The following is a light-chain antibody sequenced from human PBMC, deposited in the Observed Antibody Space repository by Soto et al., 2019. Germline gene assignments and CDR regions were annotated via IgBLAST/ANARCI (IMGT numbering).Light chain of an antibody. CDR3: QQYGSSPIT. CDR2: WAS. J-gene: IGKJ5*01. V-gene: IGKV4-1*01. CDR1: QSVLHSSNNRNY. Sequence: DIVMTQSPDSLALSLGERATINCKSSQSVLHSSNNRNYLAWYQQKPGQPPKLLIYWASTRESGVPDRFSGSGSGTDFTLTISKLEPDDFAIYYCQQYGSSPITFGQGTRLDIK.